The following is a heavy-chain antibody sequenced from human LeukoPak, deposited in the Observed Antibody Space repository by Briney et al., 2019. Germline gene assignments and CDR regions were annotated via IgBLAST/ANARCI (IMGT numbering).Heavy chain of an antibody. D-gene: IGHD3-3*01. CDR2: ISSSSSYI. Sequence: GGSLRLSCAASGFTFSSYSMNWVRQPPGKGLELVSSISSSSSYIYYADSVKGRFPIFSDNAKNSLYLQMNSLRAEDTAVFYCAREDRSWYYDFWSGPRDFDYWGQGTLVTVSS. V-gene: IGHV3-21*01. J-gene: IGHJ4*02. CDR1: GFTFSSYS. CDR3: AREDRSWYYDFWSGPRDFDY.